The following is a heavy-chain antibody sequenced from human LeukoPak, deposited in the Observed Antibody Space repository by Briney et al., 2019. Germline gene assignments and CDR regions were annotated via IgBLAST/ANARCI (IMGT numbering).Heavy chain of an antibody. V-gene: IGHV1-8*01. J-gene: IGHJ4*02. D-gene: IGHD5-12*01. CDR2: MNPNSGNT. Sequence: ASVKVSCKASGYTFTSYDINWVRQATGQGLEWMGWMNPNSGNTGYAQKFQGRVTMTRNTSISTAYMELRSLRSDDTAVYCCARLSRDGGYDPDFDYWGQEPLVTVS. CDR3: ARLSRDGGYDPDFDY. CDR1: GYTFTSYD.